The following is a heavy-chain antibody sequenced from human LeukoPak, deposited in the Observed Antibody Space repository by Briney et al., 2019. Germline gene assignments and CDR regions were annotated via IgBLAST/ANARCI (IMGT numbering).Heavy chain of an antibody. V-gene: IGHV4-59*02. CDR2: IYYSGTT. CDR3: ARFYDFWRAYYGFDT. CDR1: GGSVSSYY. Sequence: SETLSLTCTVSGGSVSSYYWSWIRQPPGKGLEWIGYIYYSGTTGYNPSLTRRLTISVDTSKNQFSLKLNSVTAADTAIYYCARFYDFWRAYYGFDTSGQGTLVTVSS. J-gene: IGHJ5*02. D-gene: IGHD3-3*01.